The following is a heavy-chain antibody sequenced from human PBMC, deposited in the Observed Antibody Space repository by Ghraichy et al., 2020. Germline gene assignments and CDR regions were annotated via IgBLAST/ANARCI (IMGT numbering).Heavy chain of an antibody. J-gene: IGHJ6*03. D-gene: IGHD4-17*01. Sequence: GSLRLSCAASGFTFSGSAMHWVRQASGKGLEWVGRIRSKANSYATAYAASVKGRFTIFRDDSKNTAYLQMNSLKTEDTAVYYCTRPETYGDYVGYMDVWGKGTTVTVSS. CDR3: TRPETYGDYVGYMDV. CDR2: IRSKANSYAT. V-gene: IGHV3-73*01. CDR1: GFTFSGSA.